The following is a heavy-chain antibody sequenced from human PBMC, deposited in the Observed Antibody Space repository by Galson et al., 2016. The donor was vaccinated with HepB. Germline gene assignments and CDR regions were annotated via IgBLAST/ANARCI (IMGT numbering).Heavy chain of an antibody. J-gene: IGHJ4*02. V-gene: IGHV3-7*03. CDR3: ARVITFYDLMDC. CDR2: ISDDGGKT. CDR1: GFSIRKYW. Sequence: SLRLSCAASGFSIRKYWMQWVRLVPGKGLEWVASISDDGGKTYHVDSVKGRFTISRDTAKNSLYLQMNSLRAEDTAGYFCARVITFYDLMDCWGQGAVVTVSS. D-gene: IGHD3-3*01.